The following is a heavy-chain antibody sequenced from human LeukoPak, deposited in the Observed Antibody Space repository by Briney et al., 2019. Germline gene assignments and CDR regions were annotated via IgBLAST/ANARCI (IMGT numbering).Heavy chain of an antibody. Sequence: ETLSLTCTVSGGSISSSSYYWGWVRQAPGKGLEWVSAISGSGGSTYYADSVKCRFTISRDNSKNTLYLQMNSLRAEDTAVYYCAKGSGDGSGWFQLFDYWGQGTLVTVSS. CDR2: ISGSGGST. D-gene: IGHD6-19*01. J-gene: IGHJ4*02. CDR1: GGSISSSSYY. CDR3: AKGSGDGSGWFQLFDY. V-gene: IGHV3-23*01.